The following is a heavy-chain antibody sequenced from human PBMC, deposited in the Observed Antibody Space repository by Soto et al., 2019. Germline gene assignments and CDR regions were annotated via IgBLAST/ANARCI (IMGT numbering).Heavy chain of an antibody. CDR2: INPSGGST. Sequence: QVQLVQSGAEVKKPGASVKVSCKASGYTFTSYYMHWVRQAPGQGLEWMGIINPSGGSTRYAKKFQVRVTMTRDTSTSTVYMELSSLRSEDTAVYYCARIMITFGGVIAPFDYWGQGALVTVSS. V-gene: IGHV1-46*03. CDR3: ARIMITFGGVIAPFDY. J-gene: IGHJ4*02. CDR1: GYTFTSYY. D-gene: IGHD3-16*02.